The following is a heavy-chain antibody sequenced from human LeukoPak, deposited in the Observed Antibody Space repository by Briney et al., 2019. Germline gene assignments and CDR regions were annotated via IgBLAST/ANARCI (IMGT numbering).Heavy chain of an antibody. CDR3: ARDGYSYGYPDTYYYYMDV. CDR2: IYTSGST. V-gene: IGHV4-61*02. D-gene: IGHD5-18*01. CDR1: GGSIISGSYY. Sequence: PSQTLSLTCTVSGGSIISGSYYWSWIRQPAGKGLEWIGRIYTSGSTNYNPSLKSRVTISVDTSKNQFSLKLSSVTAADTAVYYCARDGYSYGYPDTYYYYMDVWGKGTTVTVSS. J-gene: IGHJ6*03.